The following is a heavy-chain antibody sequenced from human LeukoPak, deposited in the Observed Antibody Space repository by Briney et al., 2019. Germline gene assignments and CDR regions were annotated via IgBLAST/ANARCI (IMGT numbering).Heavy chain of an antibody. D-gene: IGHD1-26*01. Sequence: GGALRLSCAASGFTFSSYSMNWVRQAPGKGLEWVSYISSSGTTIYYADAVKGRFTISRDNAKNTLSLQMNSLRAEDTAVYYCARVGGSNAFDIWGQGTMVIVSS. CDR1: GFTFSSYS. J-gene: IGHJ3*02. CDR3: ARVGGSNAFDI. CDR2: ISSSGTTI. V-gene: IGHV3-48*04.